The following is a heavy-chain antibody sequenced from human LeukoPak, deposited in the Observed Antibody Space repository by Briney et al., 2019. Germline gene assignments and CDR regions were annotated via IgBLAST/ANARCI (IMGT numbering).Heavy chain of an antibody. CDR1: GGSFSDYY. D-gene: IGHD6-19*01. J-gene: IGHJ3*02. CDR3: ATYSTGFDI. Sequence: SETLSLTCAVYGGSFSDYYWTWIRQPPGKGLEWIGEINHRGSTHYNPSLKSRVTISVDTSKKQFSLKLSSVTAADTAVYYCATYSTGFDIWGQGTVVTVPS. V-gene: IGHV4-34*01. CDR2: INHRGST.